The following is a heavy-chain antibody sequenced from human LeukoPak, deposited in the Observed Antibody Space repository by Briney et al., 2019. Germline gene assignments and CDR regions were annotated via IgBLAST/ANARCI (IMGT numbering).Heavy chain of an antibody. CDR2: ISGSGGVT. V-gene: IGHV3-23*01. CDR3: AKARYCSSTSCLLGWYFDL. D-gene: IGHD2-2*01. CDR1: GFTFSCHA. Sequence: GGSLRLSCAAPGFTFSCHAMSWVRQAPGQGLGCGSAISGSGGVTFYADSGKGRVNMSRDNSKNTLYLQMNSLRAEDTAVYYGAKARYCSSTSCLLGWYFDLWGRGTLVTVSS. J-gene: IGHJ2*01.